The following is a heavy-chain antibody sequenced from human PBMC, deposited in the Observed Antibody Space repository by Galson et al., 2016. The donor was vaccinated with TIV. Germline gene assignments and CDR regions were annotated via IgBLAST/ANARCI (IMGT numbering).Heavy chain of an antibody. D-gene: IGHD3-10*01. CDR1: EFTFNNYY. J-gene: IGHJ4*02. CDR3: AKRRGSMFDY. Sequence: SLRLSCAVSEFTFNNYYIHWVRQAPGKGLVWVSRIRNDGTNTGHADSVKGRFTISRDNAKETVDLQMTSLRADDTAVYYCAKRRGSMFDYWGQGTVVTVSS. V-gene: IGHV3-74*01. CDR2: IRNDGTNT.